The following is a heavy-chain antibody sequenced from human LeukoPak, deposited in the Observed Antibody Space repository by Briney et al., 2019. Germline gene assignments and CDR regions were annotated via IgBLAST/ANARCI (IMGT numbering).Heavy chain of an antibody. CDR3: AGYYDILTGYGMDV. CDR2: IKQDGSEK. CDR1: GFTFSSYW. V-gene: IGHV3-7*01. D-gene: IGHD3-9*01. Sequence: GGSLRLSCAASGFTFSSYWMSWVRQAPGKGLEWVANIKQDGSEKYYVDSVKGRFTISRDNAKNSLYLQMNSLRAEDTAVYYCAGYYDILTGYGMDVWGQGTTVTVSS. J-gene: IGHJ6*02.